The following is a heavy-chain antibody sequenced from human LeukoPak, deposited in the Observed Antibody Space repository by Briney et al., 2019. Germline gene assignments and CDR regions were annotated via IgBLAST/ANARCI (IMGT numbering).Heavy chain of an antibody. J-gene: IGHJ4*02. CDR3: ARDHCSSTSCYLFDY. Sequence: GASVKVSCKASGYTFTGYYMHWVRQAPGQGLEWMGWINPNSGGTNYAQKFQGRVTVTRDTSISTAYMELSRLRSDDTAVYYCARDHCSSTSCYLFDYWGQGTLVTVSS. CDR2: INPNSGGT. D-gene: IGHD2-2*01. V-gene: IGHV1-2*02. CDR1: GYTFTGYY.